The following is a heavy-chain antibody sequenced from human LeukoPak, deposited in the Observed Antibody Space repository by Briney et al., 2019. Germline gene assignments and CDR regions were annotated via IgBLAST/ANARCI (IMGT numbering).Heavy chain of an antibody. J-gene: IGHJ4*02. CDR3: AKGGYDYVEMGYFDY. CDR2: IIASSGAT. D-gene: IGHD5-12*01. Sequence: PGGSLRLSCAASGFSFSNYAMSWVRQAPGKGLEGVSLIIASSGATFYADSVKGRFTISRDNSKNTLYMQMNSLRAEDTALYYCAKGGYDYVEMGYFDYWGQGTLVTVSS. V-gene: IGHV3-23*01. CDR1: GFSFSNYA.